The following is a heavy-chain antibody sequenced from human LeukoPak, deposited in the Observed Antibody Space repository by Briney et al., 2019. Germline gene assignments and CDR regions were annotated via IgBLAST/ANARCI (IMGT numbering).Heavy chain of an antibody. CDR2: FDPEDGET. Sequence: ASVKVSCKVSGYTLTELSMHWVRQAPGKGLEWMGGFDPEDGETIYAQKFQGRVTMTEDTSTDTAYMELSSLRSGDTAVYYCATAYCSGGSCYYYMDVWGKGTTVTVSS. CDR3: ATAYCSGGSCYYYMDV. J-gene: IGHJ6*03. CDR1: GYTLTELS. V-gene: IGHV1-24*01. D-gene: IGHD2-15*01.